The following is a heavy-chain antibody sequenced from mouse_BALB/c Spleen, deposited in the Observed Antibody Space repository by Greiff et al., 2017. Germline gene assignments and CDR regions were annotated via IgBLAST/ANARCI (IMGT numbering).Heavy chain of an antibody. V-gene: IGHV2-9*02. Sequence: QVQLKESGPGLVAPSQSLSITCTVSGFSLTSYGVHWVRQPPGKGLEWLGVIWAGGSTNYNSALMSRLSISKDNSKSQVFLKMNSLQTDDTAMYYCARDRMITTLENYFDYWGQGTTLTVSS. D-gene: IGHD2-4*01. CDR3: ARDRMITTLENYFDY. J-gene: IGHJ2*01. CDR2: IWAGGST. CDR1: GFSLTSYG.